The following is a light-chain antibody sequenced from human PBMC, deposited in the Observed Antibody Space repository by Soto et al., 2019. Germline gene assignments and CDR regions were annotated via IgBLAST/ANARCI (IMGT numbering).Light chain of an antibody. CDR2: DAS. V-gene: IGKV3-20*01. CDR3: QQYGSSII. CDR1: QSVSNNY. J-gene: IGKJ5*01. Sequence: EIVLTQSPGTLSLSPGERATLSCRASQSVSNNYLAWYQQKPGQAPRLLIYDASNRATGIPDRFSGSGSGTDFTLTISRLEPEDFAVYYCQQYGSSIIFGQGTRLEI.